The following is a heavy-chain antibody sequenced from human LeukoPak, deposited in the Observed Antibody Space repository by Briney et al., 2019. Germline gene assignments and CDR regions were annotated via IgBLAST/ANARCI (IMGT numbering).Heavy chain of an antibody. V-gene: IGHV6-1*01. D-gene: IGHD5-18*01. CDR1: GDSVSSNSAA. CDR2: TYYRSKWYN. Sequence: SQTLSLTCAISGDSVSSNSAAWNWIRQSPSRGLEWLGRTYYRSKWYNDYAVSVKSRITINPDTSKNRFSLQLNSVTPEDTAVYYCARSGFVDTAIPFDYWGQGTLVTVSS. J-gene: IGHJ4*02. CDR3: ARSGFVDTAIPFDY.